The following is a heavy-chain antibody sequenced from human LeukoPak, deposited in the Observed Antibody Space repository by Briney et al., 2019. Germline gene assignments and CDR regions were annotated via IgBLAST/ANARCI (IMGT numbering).Heavy chain of an antibody. J-gene: IGHJ4*02. CDR3: ARGGHRFLEWFIPY. Sequence: PGGSLRLSCAASGFTVSSNYMSWVRQAPGKGLEWVSYISSSGSTIYYADSVKGRFTISRDNAKNSLYLQMNSLRAEDTAVYYCARGGHRFLEWFIPYWGQGTLVTVSS. V-gene: IGHV3-11*04. CDR1: GFTVSSNY. D-gene: IGHD3-3*01. CDR2: ISSSGSTI.